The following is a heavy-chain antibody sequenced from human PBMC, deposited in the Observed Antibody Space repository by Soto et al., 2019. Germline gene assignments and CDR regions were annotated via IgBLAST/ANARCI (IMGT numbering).Heavy chain of an antibody. J-gene: IGHJ4*02. CDR2: XXXIXSXT. CDR3: ARGGVSPRTFDY. CDR1: VYNFTGYW. D-gene: IGHD3-3*01. V-gene: IGHV5-51*01. Sequence: GESLKISCKSSVYNFTGYWIPRVRQMPRKGREXTGIXXXIXSXTXYXXXVQGEVTISADKSISSVYLKWSSLRASHTAMYDCARGGVSPRTFDYWGQGTPVTVSS.